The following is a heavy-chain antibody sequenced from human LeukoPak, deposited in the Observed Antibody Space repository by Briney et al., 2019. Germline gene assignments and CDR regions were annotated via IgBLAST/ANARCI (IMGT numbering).Heavy chain of an antibody. CDR2: IYYSGST. V-gene: IGHV4-59*08. Sequence: PSETLSLTCTVSGGSISSYYWSWIRQPPGKGLGWIGYIYYSGSTNYNPSLKSRVTISVDTSKNQFSLKLSSVTAADTAVYYCARRGEVAYFDYWGQGTLVTVSS. J-gene: IGHJ4*02. CDR1: GGSISSYY. CDR3: ARRGEVAYFDY. D-gene: IGHD3-10*01.